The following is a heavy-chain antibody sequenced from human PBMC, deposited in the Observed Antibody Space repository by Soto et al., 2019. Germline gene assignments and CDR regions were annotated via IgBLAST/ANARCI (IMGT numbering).Heavy chain of an antibody. CDR2: MSHSGPT. J-gene: IGHJ4*02. Sequence: QLQESGPGLVKPSGTLSLTCAVSGGSVTTNYWWGWVRQSPVTGLEWIGDMSHSGPTNYSPSLKSRVTLSVATSKNQFALELKSVTAADTAVDFCGMSRGWYTINSWGQGTLVTVSS. CDR3: GMSRGWYTINS. D-gene: IGHD6-19*01. V-gene: IGHV4-4*02. CDR1: GGSVTTNYW.